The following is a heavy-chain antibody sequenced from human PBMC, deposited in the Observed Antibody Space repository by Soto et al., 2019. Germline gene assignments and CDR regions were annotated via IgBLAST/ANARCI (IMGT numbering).Heavy chain of an antibody. V-gene: IGHV4-59*01. D-gene: IGHD3-3*01. CDR1: GGSISSYY. CDR2: IYYSGST. J-gene: IGHJ6*02. CDR3: ARDDYDFWSGSNGMDV. Sequence: QVQLQESGPGLVKPSETLSLTCTVSGGSISSYYWSWIRQPPGKGLEWIGYIYYSGSTNYNPSLKSRVTISVDTSKNQFSLKLSSVTAADTAVYYCARDDYDFWSGSNGMDVWGQGTTVTVSS.